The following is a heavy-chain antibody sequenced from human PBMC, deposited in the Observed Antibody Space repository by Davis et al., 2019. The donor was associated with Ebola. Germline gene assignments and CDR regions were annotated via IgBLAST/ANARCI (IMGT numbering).Heavy chain of an antibody. CDR3: ARHYASLFDY. J-gene: IGHJ4*02. D-gene: IGHD3-16*01. V-gene: IGHV5-51*01. Sequence: PGGSLRLSCKGSGYSFTSYWIGWVRQMPGKGLEWMGIIYPGDSDTRYSPSFQGQVTISADKSISTAYLQWSSLKASDTAMYYCARHYASLFDYWGQGTLVIVSS. CDR2: IYPGDSDT. CDR1: GYSFTSYW.